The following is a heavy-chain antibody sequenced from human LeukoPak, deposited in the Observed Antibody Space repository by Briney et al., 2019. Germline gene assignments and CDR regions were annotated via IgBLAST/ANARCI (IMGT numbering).Heavy chain of an antibody. CDR2: VDPEDGET. D-gene: IGHD6-19*01. V-gene: IGHV1-69-2*01. CDR1: GYTFTDYY. CDR3: ATGSDSSGWYDDY. Sequence: ASVKVSYKASGYTFTDYYMHWVQQAPGKGLEWMGRVDPEDGETIYAEKFQGRVTITADTSTDTAYMELSSLRSEDTAVYYCATGSDSSGWYDDYWGQGTLVTVSS. J-gene: IGHJ4*02.